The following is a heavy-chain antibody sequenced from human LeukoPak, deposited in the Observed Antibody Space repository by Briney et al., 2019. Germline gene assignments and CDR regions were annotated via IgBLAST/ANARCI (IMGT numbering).Heavy chain of an antibody. J-gene: IGHJ4*02. CDR3: ARERGFMAAAFDY. CDR2: ISSSSSTI. CDR1: GFTFSSYS. Sequence: GGSLRLSCAASGFTFSSYSMNWVRQAPGKGLEWVSYISSSSSTIYYADSVKGRFTISRDNAKNSLYLQMNSLRAEDTAVYYCARERGFMAAAFDYWGQGTLVTVSS. D-gene: IGHD6-13*01. V-gene: IGHV3-48*01.